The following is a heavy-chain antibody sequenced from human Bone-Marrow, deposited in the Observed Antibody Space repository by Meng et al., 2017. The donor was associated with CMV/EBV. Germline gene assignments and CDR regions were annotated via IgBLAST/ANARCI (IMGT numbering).Heavy chain of an antibody. J-gene: IGHJ4*02. CDR2: IYSGGSST. D-gene: IGHD1-26*01. Sequence: GESLKISCAASGFTFSSYAMSWVRQAPGKGLEWVSVIYSGGSSTYYADPVKGRFTISRDNSKNTLYLQMNSLRAEDTAVYYCAKRVSSVGAISDWGQGTLVTVSS. CDR1: GFTFSSYA. CDR3: AKRVSSVGAISD. V-gene: IGHV3-23*03.